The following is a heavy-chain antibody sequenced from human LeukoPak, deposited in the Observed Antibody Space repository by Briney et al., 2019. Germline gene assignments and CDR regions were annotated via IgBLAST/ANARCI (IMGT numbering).Heavy chain of an antibody. Sequence: GGSLRLSCKGSGYAISGDWMHWVRQAPGKGLVWVSRINNDGSSTGYADSVTGRFTISRDNAKNTLFLQMSSLRAEDTAVYYCASFNPISLSDYWGQGTLVTVSS. CDR2: INNDGSST. J-gene: IGHJ4*02. V-gene: IGHV3-74*01. CDR1: GYAISGDW. CDR3: ASFNPISLSDY. D-gene: IGHD1-14*01.